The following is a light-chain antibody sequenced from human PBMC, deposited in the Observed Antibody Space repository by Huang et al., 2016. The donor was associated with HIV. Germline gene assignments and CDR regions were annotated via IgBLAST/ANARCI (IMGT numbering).Light chain of an antibody. CDR2: GAS. Sequence: EIEMTQSPVTLSVSPGQRATLSCRASPRVNSVLAWYQQKPGQAPRLLIYGASTRATGIPAKCNATGSGTEFSLSINNLQSDDFAVYYCQQYNDWPPLTFGGGTKVEI. CDR3: QQYNDWPPLT. V-gene: IGKV3-15*01. CDR1: PRVNSV. J-gene: IGKJ4*01.